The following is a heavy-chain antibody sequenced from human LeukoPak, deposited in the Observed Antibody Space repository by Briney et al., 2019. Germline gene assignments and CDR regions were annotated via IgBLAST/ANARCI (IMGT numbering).Heavy chain of an antibody. Sequence: SETLSLTCTVSGGSISSSSYYWGWIRQPPGKGLEWIGSIYYSGSTYYNPSLKSRVTISVDTSKNQFSLRLSSVTAADTAVYYCARQPSTRGYSGYDPSYYFDYWGQGTLVTVSS. CDR3: ARQPSTRGYSGYDPSYYFDY. CDR2: IYYSGST. D-gene: IGHD5-12*01. J-gene: IGHJ4*02. CDR1: GGSISSSSYY. V-gene: IGHV4-39*01.